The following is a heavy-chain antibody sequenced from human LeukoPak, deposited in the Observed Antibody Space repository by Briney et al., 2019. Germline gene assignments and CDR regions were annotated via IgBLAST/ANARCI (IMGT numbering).Heavy chain of an antibody. CDR1: GFTFSSHW. CDR2: INSDESSI. Sequence: PGGSLRLSCVGSGFTFSSHWMKWVRQAPGKGLVLVSRINSDESSITYADSVKGRFTIFRDNAKNTLYLQMNSLRAEDTAVYYCARGSYNYGRDAFDIWGQGTMVTVSS. CDR3: ARGSYNYGRDAFDI. D-gene: IGHD5-24*01. V-gene: IGHV3-74*01. J-gene: IGHJ3*02.